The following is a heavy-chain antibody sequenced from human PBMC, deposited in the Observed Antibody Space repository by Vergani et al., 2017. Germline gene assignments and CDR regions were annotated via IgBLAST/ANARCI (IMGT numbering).Heavy chain of an antibody. Sequence: QVQLVESGGGVVQPGRSLRLSCAASGFSFSSYAIHWVRQAPGKGLEWVAVLSDDGTNKYYVDSVKGRFTISRDNAKNSLYLQMNSLRAEDTAVYYCARDCSSTSCYRYWGQGTLVTVSS. D-gene: IGHD2-2*01. J-gene: IGHJ4*02. CDR2: LSDDGTNK. V-gene: IGHV3-30*03. CDR1: GFSFSSYA. CDR3: ARDCSSTSCYRY.